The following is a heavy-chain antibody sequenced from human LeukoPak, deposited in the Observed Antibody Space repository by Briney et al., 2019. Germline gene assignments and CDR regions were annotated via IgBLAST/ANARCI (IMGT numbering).Heavy chain of an antibody. CDR2: INHSGST. Sequence: SETLSLTCAVYGGSFSGYYWSWIRQPPGKGLEWIGEINHSGSTNYNPSLKSRVTISVDTSKNQFSLKLSSVTAADTAVSYCARGVGASTDYWGQGTLVTVSS. CDR1: GGSFSGYY. J-gene: IGHJ4*02. CDR3: ARGVGASTDY. D-gene: IGHD1-26*01. V-gene: IGHV4-34*01.